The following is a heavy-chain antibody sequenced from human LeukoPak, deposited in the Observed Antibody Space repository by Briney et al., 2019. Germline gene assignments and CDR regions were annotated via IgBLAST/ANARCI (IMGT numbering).Heavy chain of an antibody. CDR2: ISGSGGST. CDR1: GFTFSSYA. J-gene: IGHJ4*02. Sequence: GGSLRLSCAASGFTFSSYAMSWVRQAPGKGLEWVSAISGSGGSTYYADSVKGRFTISRDNSKNTLYLQMNSLRAEDTAVYYCGKDVRYFDWLIFDYWGQGTLVTVSS. V-gene: IGHV3-23*01. CDR3: GKDVRYFDWLIFDY. D-gene: IGHD3-9*01.